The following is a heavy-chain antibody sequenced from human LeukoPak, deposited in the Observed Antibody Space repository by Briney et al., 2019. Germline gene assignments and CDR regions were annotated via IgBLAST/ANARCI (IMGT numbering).Heavy chain of an antibody. V-gene: IGHV3-74*01. CDR3: AMITEG. Sequence: GGSLRLSCAASGFTFSNNWMHWVRQAPGKGLVWVSRINSDGRTTTYADSVKGRFTISRDNAKNTLYLQMDSLRAEDTAVYYCAMITEGWGQGTLVTVSS. J-gene: IGHJ4*02. D-gene: IGHD1-14*01. CDR2: INSDGRTT. CDR1: GFTFSNNW.